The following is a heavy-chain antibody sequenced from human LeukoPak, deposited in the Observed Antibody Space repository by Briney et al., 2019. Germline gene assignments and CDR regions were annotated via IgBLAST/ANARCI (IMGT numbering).Heavy chain of an antibody. Sequence: GGSLRLSCAASGFIFSSYWMHWVRQAPGKGLVWVSRINTDGSSTSYADSVKGRFTISRDNAKNTVYLQMNSLRTEDTAVYYCARGLPNYYGMDVWGQGTTVTVSS. CDR1: GFIFSSYW. CDR2: INTDGSST. CDR3: ARGLPNYYGMDV. J-gene: IGHJ6*02. V-gene: IGHV3-74*01.